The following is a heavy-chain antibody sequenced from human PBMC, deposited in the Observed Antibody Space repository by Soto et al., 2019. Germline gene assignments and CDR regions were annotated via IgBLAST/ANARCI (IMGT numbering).Heavy chain of an antibody. D-gene: IGHD3-10*01. CDR1: GFTFSSYA. J-gene: IGHJ6*02. V-gene: IGHV3-23*01. CDR2: ISGSGGST. Sequence: EVQLLESGGGLVQPGGSLRLSCAASGFTFSSYAMSWVRQAPGKGLEWVSAISGSGGSTYYADSVKGRFTISRDNSTNTLYLQMNSLRAEDTAVYYCAKDQRITHYYGMDVWGQGTTVTVSS. CDR3: AKDQRITHYYGMDV.